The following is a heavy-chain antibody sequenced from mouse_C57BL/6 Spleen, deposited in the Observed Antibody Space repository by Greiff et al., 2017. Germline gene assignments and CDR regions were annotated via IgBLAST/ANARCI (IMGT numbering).Heavy chain of an antibody. Sequence: VQLQQSGAELARPGASVKLSCKASGYTFTSYGISWVKQRTGQGLEWIGEIYPRSGNTYYNEKFKGKATLTADKSSSTAYMELRSLTSEDSAVYFCARSYGNYEDYAMDYWGQGTSVTVSS. CDR2: IYPRSGNT. CDR1: GYTFTSYG. D-gene: IGHD2-1*01. V-gene: IGHV1-81*01. CDR3: ARSYGNYEDYAMDY. J-gene: IGHJ4*01.